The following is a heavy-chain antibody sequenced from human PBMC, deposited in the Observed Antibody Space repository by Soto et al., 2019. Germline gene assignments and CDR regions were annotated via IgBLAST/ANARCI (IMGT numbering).Heavy chain of an antibody. CDR3: AHMIGFDY. CDR2: ISGNGGTT. J-gene: IGHJ4*02. V-gene: IGHV3-23*01. CDR1: GFTFSSTA. D-gene: IGHD2-21*01. Sequence: EVQLLESGGALVQPGGSLRLSCAASGFTFSSTAMSWVRQAPGKGLEWVSTISGNGGTTYYADSVRGRLTISRDNSKNTVYLQMNSLTGEDTAVYYCAHMIGFDYWGQGTLVTVSS.